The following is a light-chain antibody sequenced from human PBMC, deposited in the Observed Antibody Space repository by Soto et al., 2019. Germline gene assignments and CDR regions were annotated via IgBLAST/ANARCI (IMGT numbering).Light chain of an antibody. J-gene: IGLJ2*01. CDR2: SNN. CDR3: ASWDDRLGAVI. V-gene: IGLV1-47*02. CDR1: SSNIGGTNY. Sequence: QAVRTQQPSASGTPGQKVFISCSGSSSNIGGTNYAYWYQQLPGAAPKLLMHSNNLRPSGVPERISGSKFGTAASLAISGLRSEDEAVYYCASWDDRLGAVIFGGGTK.